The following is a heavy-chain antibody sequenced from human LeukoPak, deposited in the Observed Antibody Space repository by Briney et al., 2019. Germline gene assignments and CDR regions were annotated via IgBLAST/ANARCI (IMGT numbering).Heavy chain of an antibody. CDR3: ARQQTKHTYYDFWSGKNWFDP. D-gene: IGHD3-3*01. CDR1: GYTFTGYY. V-gene: IGHV1-2*02. CDR2: INPNSGGT. Sequence: GASVKVSCKASGYTFTGYYVHWVRQAPGQGLEWMGWINPNSGGTNYAQKFQGRVTMTRDTSISTAYMELSRLRSDDTAVYYCARQQTKHTYYDFWSGKNWFDPWGQGTLVTVSS. J-gene: IGHJ5*02.